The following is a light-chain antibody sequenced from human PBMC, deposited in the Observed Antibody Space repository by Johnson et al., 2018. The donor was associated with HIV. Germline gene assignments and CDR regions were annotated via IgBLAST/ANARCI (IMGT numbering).Light chain of an antibody. CDR2: ENN. V-gene: IGLV1-51*02. Sequence: QSVLTQPPSVSAAPGQKVTISCSGSSSNIGNNYVSWYQQLPGTAPKLLICENNKRPSGIPDRFSGSKSGTSATLGITGLQTGDEADYYCGTWDISLSATAVFGTGTKVTVL. CDR1: SSNIGNNY. J-gene: IGLJ1*01. CDR3: GTWDISLSATAV.